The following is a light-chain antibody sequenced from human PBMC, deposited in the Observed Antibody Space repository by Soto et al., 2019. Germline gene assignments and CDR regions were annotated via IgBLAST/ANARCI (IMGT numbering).Light chain of an antibody. Sequence: EVVLTQSPATLSVSPGDRATLSCRASQSVSRNLAWYQQKPGQAPRLLIYGASTRATGVPARFSGSGSATEFTLSISSLGTEDFALYYCQQRSSWPFTFGPGTRVDVK. CDR3: QQRSSWPFT. CDR2: GAS. V-gene: IGKV3-11*01. J-gene: IGKJ3*01. CDR1: QSVSRN.